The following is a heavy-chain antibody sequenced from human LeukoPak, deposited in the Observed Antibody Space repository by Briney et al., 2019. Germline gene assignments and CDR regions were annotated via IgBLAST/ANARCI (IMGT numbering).Heavy chain of an antibody. Sequence: GGSLRLSCAASGFTFSSYAMNWVRQAPGKGLEWVSAISGSGGGTYYADSVTGRFTISRDNSRNTLYLQMNSLGAEDTAVYYCVRDSSGHAEFDYWGQGTLVTVSS. CDR2: ISGSGGGT. CDR1: GFTFSSYA. D-gene: IGHD3-22*01. V-gene: IGHV3-23*01. CDR3: VRDSSGHAEFDY. J-gene: IGHJ4*02.